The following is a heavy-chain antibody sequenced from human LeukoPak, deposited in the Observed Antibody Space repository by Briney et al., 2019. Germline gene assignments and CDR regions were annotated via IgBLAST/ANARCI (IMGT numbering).Heavy chain of an antibody. J-gene: IGHJ3*02. CDR1: GFTFSASA. V-gene: IGHV3-73*01. CDR2: IKNKANSYAT. D-gene: IGHD2-21*01. Sequence: GGSLRLSCAASGFTFSASAMHWVRQASGKGLEWVGRIKNKANSYATAYGASVKGRFTISRDDSKNTAYLQMNSLKIEDTAVYYCSRLTSDSYAFDIWGQGTMVTVSS. CDR3: SRLTSDSYAFDI.